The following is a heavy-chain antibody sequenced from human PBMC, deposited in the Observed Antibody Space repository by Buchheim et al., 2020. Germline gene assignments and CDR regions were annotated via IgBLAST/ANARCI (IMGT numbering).Heavy chain of an antibody. J-gene: IGHJ1*01. Sequence: EVQLVESGGGLVQPGGSLRLSCAASGFTFSSYEMNWVRQAPGKGLEWVSYISSSGSTIYYADSVKGRFTISRDNAKHSLYLQMNSLRAEDTAVYYCARGSPTTYYYDSSGYYSATTEYFQHWGQGTL. CDR2: ISSSGSTI. CDR3: ARGSPTTYYYDSSGYYSATTEYFQH. V-gene: IGHV3-48*03. D-gene: IGHD3-22*01. CDR1: GFTFSSYE.